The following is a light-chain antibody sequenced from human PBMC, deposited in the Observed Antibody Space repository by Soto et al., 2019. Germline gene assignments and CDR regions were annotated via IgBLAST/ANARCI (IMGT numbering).Light chain of an antibody. Sequence: EIVLTQSPGTLSLSPGERATLSCRASQTVGPSLSWFRQTPAQPPSLLIYDTSIRATGIPARFSGSGSGTDFTLTISSLEAEDFAVYYCQQRSDWPPTFGQGTKVEIK. CDR3: QQRSDWPPT. CDR2: DTS. CDR1: QTVGPS. V-gene: IGKV3-11*01. J-gene: IGKJ1*01.